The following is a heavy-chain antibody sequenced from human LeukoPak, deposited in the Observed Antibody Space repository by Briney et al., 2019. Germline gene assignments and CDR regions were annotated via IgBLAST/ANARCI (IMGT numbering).Heavy chain of an antibody. CDR1: GYTFTCYY. CDR3: ARDPPSGLFYTYYYYYGMDV. J-gene: IGHJ6*02. D-gene: IGHD3-3*01. CDR2: INPNSGGT. Sequence: ASVKVSCKASGYTFTCYYMHWVRQAPGQGLEWMGWINPNSGGTNYAQKFQGRVTMTRDTSISTAYMELSRLRSDDTAVYYCARDPPSGLFYTYYYYYGMDVWGQGTTVTVSS. V-gene: IGHV1-2*02.